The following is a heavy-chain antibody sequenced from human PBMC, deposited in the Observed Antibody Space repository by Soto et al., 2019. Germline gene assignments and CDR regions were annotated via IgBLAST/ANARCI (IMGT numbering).Heavy chain of an antibody. CDR1: VFTFNSYS. D-gene: IGHD3-16*01. CDR3: ARYDAFKAFDL. Sequence: GSLRLSCAASVFTFNSYSVNWVRQAPGKGLEWVASISSGSVHIDFADSVKGRFTISRDDVTNSVSLQMDSLRVEDTGIYYCARYDAFKAFDLWGQGTMVTVSS. V-gene: IGHV3-21*01. J-gene: IGHJ3*01. CDR2: ISSGSVHI.